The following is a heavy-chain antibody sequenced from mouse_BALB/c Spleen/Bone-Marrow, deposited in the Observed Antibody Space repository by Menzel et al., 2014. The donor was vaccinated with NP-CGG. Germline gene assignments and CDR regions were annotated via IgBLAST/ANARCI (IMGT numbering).Heavy chain of an antibody. V-gene: IGHV14-3*02. CDR2: IDPANGNT. D-gene: IGHD2-1*01. CDR3: ARLGNYGY. CDR1: GFNIKDTY. J-gene: IGHJ2*01. Sequence: EVKLVESGAELVKPGASVKLSCTASGFNIKDTYMHWVKQRPEQGLEWIGRIDPANGNTKYDPKFQGKATITADTSSNAAYLQLSILTSEDTAVYYCARLGNYGYWGQGTTLTVSS.